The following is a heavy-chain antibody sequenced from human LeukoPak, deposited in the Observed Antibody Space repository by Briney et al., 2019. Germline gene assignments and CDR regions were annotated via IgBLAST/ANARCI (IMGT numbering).Heavy chain of an antibody. CDR1: GDSINSSNW. CDR2: IYYSGST. CDR3: TRVGVEATEFDY. V-gene: IGHV4-4*02. Sequence: PSETLSLTCAVSGDSINSSNWWSWVRQPPGKGLEWIGEIYYSGSTNYNPSLKSRVTLSIDKSQNQFSLKLNSVTAADTAVYYCTRVGVEATEFDYWGQGTLVTVSS. D-gene: IGHD1-26*01. J-gene: IGHJ4*02.